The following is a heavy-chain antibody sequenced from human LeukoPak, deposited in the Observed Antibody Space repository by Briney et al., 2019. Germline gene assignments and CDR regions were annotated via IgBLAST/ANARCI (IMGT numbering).Heavy chain of an antibody. V-gene: IGHV4-34*01. CDR1: GGSFSGYY. D-gene: IGHD3-3*01. CDR2: INHSGST. J-gene: IGHJ5*02. Sequence: PSETLSLTCAVYGGSFSGYYWSWIRQPPGKGLEWIGEINHSGSTNYNPSLKSRVTISVDTSKNQFSLKLSSVTAADTAVYYCASTKFDDFWSGYTFDPWGQGTLVTVSS. CDR3: ASTKFDDFWSGYTFDP.